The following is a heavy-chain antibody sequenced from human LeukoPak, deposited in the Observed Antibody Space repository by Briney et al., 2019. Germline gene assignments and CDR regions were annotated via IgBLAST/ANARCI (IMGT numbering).Heavy chain of an antibody. CDR2: IYYSGST. V-gene: IGHV4-59*01. CDR3: ARSQRRITMVRGVGNWFDP. D-gene: IGHD3-10*01. Sequence: SETLSLTCTVSGGSISSYYWSWIRQPPGKGLEWIGYIYYSGSTNYNPSLKSRVAISVDTSKNQFSLKLSSVTAADTAVYYCARSQRRITMVRGVGNWFDPWGQGTLVTVSS. J-gene: IGHJ5*02. CDR1: GGSISSYY.